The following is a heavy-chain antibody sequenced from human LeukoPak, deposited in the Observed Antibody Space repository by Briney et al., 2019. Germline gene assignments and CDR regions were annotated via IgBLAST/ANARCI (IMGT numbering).Heavy chain of an antibody. Sequence: SETLSPTCTVSGGSISSYYWSWIRQPPGKGLEWIGYIYYSGSTNYNPSLKSRVTISVDTSKNQFSLKLSSVTAADTAVYYCARDSSYHDSSGYFDYWGQGTLVTVSS. D-gene: IGHD3-22*01. J-gene: IGHJ4*02. V-gene: IGHV4-59*01. CDR3: ARDSSYHDSSGYFDY. CDR1: GGSISSYY. CDR2: IYYSGST.